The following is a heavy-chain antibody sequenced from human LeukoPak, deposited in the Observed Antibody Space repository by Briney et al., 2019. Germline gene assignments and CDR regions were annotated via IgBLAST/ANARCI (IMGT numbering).Heavy chain of an antibody. CDR3: ARDLHGSRGEFDY. Sequence: SQTLSLTCDISGDSVSSNSVIWNWIRQSPSRGLEWLVRTYYESKWYNDYATSVQSRITINSDTSRNQFSLQLNSVTPEDTAVYYCARDLHGSRGEFDYWGQGTLVTVSS. CDR2: TYYESKWYN. J-gene: IGHJ4*02. D-gene: IGHD3-10*01. V-gene: IGHV6-1*01. CDR1: GDSVSSNSVI.